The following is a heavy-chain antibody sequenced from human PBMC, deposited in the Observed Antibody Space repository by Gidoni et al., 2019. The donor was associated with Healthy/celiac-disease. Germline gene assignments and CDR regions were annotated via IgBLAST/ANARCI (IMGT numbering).Heavy chain of an antibody. J-gene: IGHJ6*02. CDR1: GFTFSSSD. D-gene: IGHD4-17*01. Sequence: QVQLGESGGGVVQPGRSLRFTCGDSGFTFSSSDMHWVRQAPGKGLEWVAVISYDGSNKYYADSVKGRFTISRDNSKNTLYLQMNSLRAEDTAVYYCAKGNLDYGDHDYYYYGMDVWGQGTTVTVSS. CDR3: AKGNLDYGDHDYYYYGMDV. CDR2: ISYDGSNK. V-gene: IGHV3-30*18.